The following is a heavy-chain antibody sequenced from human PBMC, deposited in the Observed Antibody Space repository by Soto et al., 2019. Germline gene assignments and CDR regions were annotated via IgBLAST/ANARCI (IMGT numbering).Heavy chain of an antibody. CDR1: GGTFSSYA. V-gene: IGHV1-69*13. Sequence: SVKVSCKASGGTFSSYAISWVRQAPGQGLEWMGGIIPIFGTANYAQKFQGRVTITADESTSTAYMELSSLRSEDTAVYYCATLGEPTKGYTAMVPNPYYFDYWGQGTLVTVSS. CDR2: IIPIFGTA. D-gene: IGHD5-18*01. CDR3: ATLGEPTKGYTAMVPNPYYFDY. J-gene: IGHJ4*02.